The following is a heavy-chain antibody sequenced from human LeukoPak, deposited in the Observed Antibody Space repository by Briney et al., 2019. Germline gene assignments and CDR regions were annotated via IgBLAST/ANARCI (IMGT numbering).Heavy chain of an antibody. CDR2: IYHSGST. J-gene: IGHJ4*02. CDR1: GGSISSSNW. D-gene: IGHD1-26*01. V-gene: IGHV4-4*02. CDR3: ARESFASGSYLGDY. Sequence: SETLSLTCAVSGGSISSSNWWSWVRQPPGKGLEWIGEIYHSGSTNYNPSLKSRVTISVDKSKNQFSLKLSSVTAADTAVYYCARESFASGSYLGDYWGQGTLVTVSS.